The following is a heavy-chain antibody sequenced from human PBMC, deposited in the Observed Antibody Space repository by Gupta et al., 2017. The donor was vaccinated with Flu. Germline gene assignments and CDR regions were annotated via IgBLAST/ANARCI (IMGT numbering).Heavy chain of an antibody. D-gene: IGHD3-22*01. CDR3: ARGNWGGSGYFDY. J-gene: IGHJ4*02. V-gene: IGHV1-8*01. CDR2: MNPYSGNT. Sequence: VRQATGQGPEWMGWMNPYSGNTGYAQKFQGRVTMTRSTSISTAYMELSSLRSEDTAVYYCARGNWGGSGYFDYWGQGTLVTVSS.